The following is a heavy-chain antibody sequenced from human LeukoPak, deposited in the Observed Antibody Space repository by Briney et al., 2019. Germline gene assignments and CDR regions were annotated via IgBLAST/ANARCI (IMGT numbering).Heavy chain of an antibody. CDR3: ARVISSSLYYYYGMDV. CDR1: GFTFSSYE. CDR2: ISSCGSTI. V-gene: IGHV3-48*03. J-gene: IGHJ6*04. Sequence: GGSLRLSCAASGFTFSSYEMNWVRQAPGKGLEWVSYISSCGSTIYYADSVKGRFTISRDNAKNSLYLQMNSLRAEDTAVYYCARVISSSLYYYYGMDVWGKGTTVTVSS. D-gene: IGHD6-13*01.